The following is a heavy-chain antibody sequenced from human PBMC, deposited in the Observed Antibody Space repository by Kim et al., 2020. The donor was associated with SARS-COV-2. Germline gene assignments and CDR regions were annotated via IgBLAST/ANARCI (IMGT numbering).Heavy chain of an antibody. Sequence: SETLSLTCTVSGGSFSSSGYYWTWIRQPPGKGLDWIGIISSSGSTYYSPSLRSRITISVDTSKSQFSLRLSSVTAADTAIYYCARRGAVAGNPLFAYWG. CDR3: ARRGAVAGNPLFAY. CDR1: GGSFSSSGYY. CDR2: ISSSGST. D-gene: IGHD6-19*01. V-gene: IGHV4-39*01. J-gene: IGHJ4*01.